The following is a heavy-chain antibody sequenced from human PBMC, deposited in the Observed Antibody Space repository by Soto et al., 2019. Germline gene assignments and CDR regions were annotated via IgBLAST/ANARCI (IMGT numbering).Heavy chain of an antibody. CDR1: GGSICSYY. V-gene: IGHV4-59*08. Sequence: SETLSLTCTVSGGSICSYYWSWIRQPPGKGLEWIGYIYYSGSTNYNPSLKSRVTISVDTSKNQFSLKLSSVTAADTAVYYCARPANGWFDPWGQGTLVTVSS. D-gene: IGHD1-1*01. CDR2: IYYSGST. J-gene: IGHJ5*02. CDR3: ARPANGWFDP.